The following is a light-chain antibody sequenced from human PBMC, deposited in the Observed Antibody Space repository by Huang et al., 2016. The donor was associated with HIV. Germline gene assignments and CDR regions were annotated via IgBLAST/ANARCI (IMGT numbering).Light chain of an antibody. J-gene: IGKJ1*01. V-gene: IGKV3-20*01. CDR3: QQYESSPWT. CDR2: VAS. CDR1: QSVRRSY. Sequence: EIVLTQSPGTLSLSPGERATLSCRARQSVRRSYLGWYQQKAGKAPRLLIYVASSRAPGIPDRFSGSGSGTDFTLTISRLEPEDFAIYYCQQYESSPWTFGQGTKVEMK.